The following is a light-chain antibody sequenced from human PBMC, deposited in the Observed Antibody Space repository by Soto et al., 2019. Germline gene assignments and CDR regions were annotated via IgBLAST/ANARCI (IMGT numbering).Light chain of an antibody. J-gene: IGLJ2*01. Sequence: QSVLTQPPSVSEAPRQRVTISCSGSSSNIGNNAVNWYQQLPGKAPKLLIYYDDLLPSGVSDRFSGSKSGTSDSLAISGLQSEDEADYYCAAWDDSLNGLVFGGGTKLTVL. CDR2: YDD. CDR1: SSNIGNNA. V-gene: IGLV1-36*01. CDR3: AAWDDSLNGLV.